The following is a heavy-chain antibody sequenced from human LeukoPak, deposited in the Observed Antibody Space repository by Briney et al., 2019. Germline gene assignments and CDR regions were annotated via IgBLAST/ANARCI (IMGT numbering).Heavy chain of an antibody. D-gene: IGHD1-26*01. Sequence: GGSLRLSCAASGFTVSSNFMNWVRQAPGEGLEWVSVIYSGGSTYYADSVKGRFTISRHNSKNTLYLQMNSLRPEDTAVYYCARDTGGLHYFDYWGQGSLVTVSS. CDR3: ARDTGGLHYFDY. CDR1: GFTVSSNF. V-gene: IGHV3-53*04. CDR2: IYSGGST. J-gene: IGHJ4*02.